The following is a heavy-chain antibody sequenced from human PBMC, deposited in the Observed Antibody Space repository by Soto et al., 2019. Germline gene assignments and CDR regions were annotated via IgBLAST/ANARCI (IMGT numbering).Heavy chain of an antibody. CDR2: INSDGSST. CDR1: GFTFSSYW. J-gene: IGHJ4*02. CDR3: ARASEQWLGERELRDY. Sequence: EVQLVESGGGLVQPGGSLRLSCAASGFTFSSYWMHWVRQAPGKGLVWVSRINSDGSSTSYADSVKGRFTISRDNAKNTLHLQMNSLRAEDTAVYYCARASEQWLGERELRDYWGQGTLVTVSS. V-gene: IGHV3-74*01. D-gene: IGHD6-19*01.